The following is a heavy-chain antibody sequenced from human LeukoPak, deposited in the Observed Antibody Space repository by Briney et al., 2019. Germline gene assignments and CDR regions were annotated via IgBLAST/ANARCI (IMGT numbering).Heavy chain of an antibody. Sequence: GGSLRLSCAGSGFTFSSHAMNWVSQAPGKGLEWVSFISRSGDTINYADSVQGRFTISRDNAKNSLYLQMNSLRAADTAVYYCARDKPMPRYDNVWGSYRFYSSYALDVWGQGTTVTVSS. CDR3: ARDKPMPRYDNVWGSYRFYSSYALDV. D-gene: IGHD3-16*02. J-gene: IGHJ6*02. CDR1: GFTFSSHA. CDR2: ISRSGDTI. V-gene: IGHV3-48*03.